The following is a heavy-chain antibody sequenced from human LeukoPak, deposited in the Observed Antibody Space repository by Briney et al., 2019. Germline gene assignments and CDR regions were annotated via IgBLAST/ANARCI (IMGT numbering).Heavy chain of an antibody. CDR3: ARGAGSHYWYFDL. CDR2: IRVYNGNT. CDR1: GYTFTSYG. D-gene: IGHD1-1*01. Sequence: ASVKVSCKASGYTFTSYGISWVRQAPGQGLEWMGWIRVYNGNTEYAQKLQGRVTMTTDTSTNTAYVELRSLRSDDTAVYYCARGAGSHYWYFDLWGRGTLVTVSS. V-gene: IGHV1-18*01. J-gene: IGHJ2*01.